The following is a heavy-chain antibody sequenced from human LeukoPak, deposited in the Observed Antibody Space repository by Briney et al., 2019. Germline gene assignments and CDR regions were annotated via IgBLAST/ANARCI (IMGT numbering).Heavy chain of an antibody. CDR2: IYTSGST. J-gene: IGHJ3*02. CDR1: GGSISSYY. Sequence: PSETLSLTCTVSGGSISSYYWSWLRQPAGKGLEWIGRIYTSGSTNYSPSLKSRVTMSVDTSKSQFSLKLSSVTAADTAVYYCARGRDIVVVPAADDASDIWGQGTMVTVSS. V-gene: IGHV4-4*07. CDR3: ARGRDIVVVPAADDASDI. D-gene: IGHD2-2*01.